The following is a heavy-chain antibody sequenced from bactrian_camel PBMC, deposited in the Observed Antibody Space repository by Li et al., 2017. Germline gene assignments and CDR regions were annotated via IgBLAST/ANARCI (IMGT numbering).Heavy chain of an antibody. J-gene: IGHJ6*01. D-gene: IGHD1*01. CDR1: GYTRSRVC. V-gene: IGHV3S1*01. CDR2: IATGSGNT. CDR3: AARGPYCYAKLSVRDFTY. Sequence: HVQLVESGGGSVQVGGSLRLSCVASGYTRSRVCMAWFRQAPGKEREGVARIATGSGNTYYADSVEGRFTISQDNAKNTVYLQMNSLKPEDTAMYYRAARGPYCYAKLSVRDFTYWGQGTQVTVS.